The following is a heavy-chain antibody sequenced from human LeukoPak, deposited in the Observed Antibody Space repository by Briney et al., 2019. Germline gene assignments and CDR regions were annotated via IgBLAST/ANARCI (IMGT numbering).Heavy chain of an antibody. CDR1: GLTFSGVA. J-gene: IGHJ4*02. D-gene: IGHD2-15*01. V-gene: IGHV3-23*01. Sequence: GRSLRLSCAASGLTFSGVAMSWVRGAPGKGRGWGSLISGSGNSTYYAASVKGRFTIPRDNSKNTLYLQMNSLRAEDTAVYYCAKVLVLVSANRYYFDYWGQGTLVTVSS. CDR3: AKVLVLVSANRYYFDY. CDR2: ISGSGNST.